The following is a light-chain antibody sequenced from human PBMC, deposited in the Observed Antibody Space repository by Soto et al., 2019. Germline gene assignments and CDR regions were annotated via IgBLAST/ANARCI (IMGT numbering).Light chain of an antibody. J-gene: IGLJ2*01. CDR3: QVWDSSTVL. Sequence: SYELTQPLSVSVALGQTARITCGGNNIGSKNVHWYQQQPGQAPVLVIYRDSNRPSGIPARLSGSNSGNTATLTISRAQAGDEADYYCQVWDSSTVLFGGGTKVTVL. V-gene: IGLV3-9*01. CDR1: NIGSKN. CDR2: RDS.